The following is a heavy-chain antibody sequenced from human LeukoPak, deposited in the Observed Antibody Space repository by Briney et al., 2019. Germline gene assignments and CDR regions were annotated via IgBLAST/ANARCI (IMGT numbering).Heavy chain of an antibody. CDR3: ATDRGSVLRFLEWLSH. D-gene: IGHD3-3*01. CDR1: GYTFTSYA. Sequence: ASVKVSCKASGYTFTSYAMRWVRQAPGQRLEWMGWINAGNGNTKYSQKFQGRVTITRDTSASTAYMELSSLRSEDTAVYYCATDRGSVLRFLEWLSHWGQGTLVTVSS. CDR2: INAGNGNT. J-gene: IGHJ4*02. V-gene: IGHV1-3*01.